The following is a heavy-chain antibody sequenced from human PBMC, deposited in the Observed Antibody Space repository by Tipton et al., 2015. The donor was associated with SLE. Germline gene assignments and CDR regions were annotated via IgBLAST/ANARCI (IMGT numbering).Heavy chain of an antibody. J-gene: IGHJ4*02. Sequence: TLSLTCIVSGASINTSRYYWGWIRQPPGKGLEWIGKIYYSDNSDYSGNTYYNPSLKSRVRIFLDASKNQFSLSLESVTAADTAVYYCSRQKLQPGGDFFDYWGQGIQVTVSS. CDR1: GASINTSRYY. CDR3: SRQKLQPGGDFFDY. D-gene: IGHD5-18*01. V-gene: IGHV4-39*07. CDR2: IYYSDNSDYSGNT.